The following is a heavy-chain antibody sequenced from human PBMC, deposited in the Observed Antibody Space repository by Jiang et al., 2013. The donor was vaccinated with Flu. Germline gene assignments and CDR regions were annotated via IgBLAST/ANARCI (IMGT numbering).Heavy chain of an antibody. J-gene: IGHJ4*02. CDR3: ARQTWSSHLDY. Sequence: GAEVKKPGASVRVSCKASGYTFSIYSIHWVRQAPGQRLEWMGWIHAGNDNTECSQKFQGRVTITRDTSANTAYMELSSLRSEDTAVYYCARQTWSSHLDYWGQGTLVTVSS. D-gene: IGHD2-8*02. CDR1: GYTFSIYS. V-gene: IGHV1-3*01. CDR2: IHAGNDNT.